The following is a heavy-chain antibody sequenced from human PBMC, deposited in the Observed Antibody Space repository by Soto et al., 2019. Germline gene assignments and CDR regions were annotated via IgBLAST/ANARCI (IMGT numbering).Heavy chain of an antibody. V-gene: IGHV3-7*01. CDR3: ARRNYPEDCSGGSCYVWPTYMDV. Sequence: GGSLRLSCAASGFTFSSYWMSWVRQAPGKGLEWVANIKQDGSEKYYVDSVKGRFTISRDNAKNSLYLQMNSLRAEDTAVYYCARRNYPEDCSGGSCYVWPTYMDVWGKGTTVTVSS. CDR1: GFTFSSYW. CDR2: IKQDGSEK. J-gene: IGHJ6*03. D-gene: IGHD2-15*01.